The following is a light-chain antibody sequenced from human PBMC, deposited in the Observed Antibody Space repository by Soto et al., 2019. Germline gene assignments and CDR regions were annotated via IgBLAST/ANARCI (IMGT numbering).Light chain of an antibody. J-gene: IGKJ4*01. CDR2: AAL. V-gene: IGKV1-39*01. Sequence: DIPMTQSPSSLSASVGDRVTITCRASENIRNYLNWYQQKLGKAPKLLISAALSLQSGVPSRFSGSGSGTVFTLNITSLQPEDFATYYCQQSYNTPLTFGGGTKVEI. CDR1: ENIRNY. CDR3: QQSYNTPLT.